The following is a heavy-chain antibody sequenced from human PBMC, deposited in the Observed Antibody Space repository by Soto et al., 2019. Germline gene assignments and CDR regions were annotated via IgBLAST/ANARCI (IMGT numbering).Heavy chain of an antibody. D-gene: IGHD3-22*01. CDR1: GGSISSGGYY. V-gene: IGHV4-31*03. J-gene: IGHJ3*02. CDR2: IYYSGST. CDR3: ARDYYDSSGYYSQADAFDI. Sequence: QVQLQESGPGLVKPSQTLSLTCTVSGGSISSGGYYWSWIRQHPGKGLEWIGYIYYSGSTYYNPSLKSRVTISVDTSKNQCSLKLSSVTAADTAVYYCARDYYDSSGYYSQADAFDIWGQGTMVTVSS.